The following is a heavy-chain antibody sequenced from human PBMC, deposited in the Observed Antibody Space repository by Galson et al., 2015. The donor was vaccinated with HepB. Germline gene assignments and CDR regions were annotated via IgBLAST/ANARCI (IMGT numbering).Heavy chain of an antibody. Sequence: SLRLSCAASGFTFSSHAMTWVRQAPGKGLEWVSAISGSGGNTYYADSVKGRFTTSRDNSKNTLFLQMNSLRAEDTAVYYCAKDIRSGYGGDAFDIWGQGTMVTVSA. J-gene: IGHJ3*02. CDR2: ISGSGGNT. CDR1: GFTFSSHA. D-gene: IGHD5-12*01. V-gene: IGHV3-23*01. CDR3: AKDIRSGYGGDAFDI.